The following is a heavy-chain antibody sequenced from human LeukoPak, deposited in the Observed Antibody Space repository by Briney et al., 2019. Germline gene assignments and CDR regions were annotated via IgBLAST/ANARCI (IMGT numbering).Heavy chain of an antibody. J-gene: IGHJ4*02. CDR3: AKGGSSWSYYFDY. CDR2: ISASAGTT. CDR1: GFTFSNYA. D-gene: IGHD6-13*01. Sequence: GGSLRLSCAASGFTFSNYAMTWVRQTPGKGLEWVSAISASAGTTYYADSVKGRFTISRDNSKNTLYLQMNSLRSDDTALYYCAKGGSSWSYYFDYWGQGTLVTVSS. V-gene: IGHV3-23*01.